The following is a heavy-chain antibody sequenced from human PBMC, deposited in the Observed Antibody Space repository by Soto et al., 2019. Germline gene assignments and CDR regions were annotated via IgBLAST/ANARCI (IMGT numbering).Heavy chain of an antibody. CDR1: GFTFGDYA. D-gene: IGHD2-8*02. CDR3: TRDLESVLEYYYGMDV. V-gene: IGHV3-49*03. CDR2: IRSKAYGGTT. J-gene: IGHJ6*02. Sequence: GGSLRLSCTASGFTFGDYAMSWFRQAPGKGLEWVGFIRSKAYGGTTEYAASVKGRFTISRDDSKSIAYLQMNSLKTEDTAVYYCTRDLESVLEYYYGMDVWGQGTTVTVSS.